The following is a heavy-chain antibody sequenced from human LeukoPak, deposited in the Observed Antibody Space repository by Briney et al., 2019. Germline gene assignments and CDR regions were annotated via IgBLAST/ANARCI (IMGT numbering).Heavy chain of an antibody. J-gene: IGHJ5*02. V-gene: IGHV4-59*08. Sequence: PSETLSLTCIVSGVSISSYYWSWVRQSPGRGLEWIGYIDDSGSTIYNPSLKSRVSLSVDRSKNEFSLQLSSVTAADTAVYFCARQVRLSGAIYNWFDPWGQGTLVTVSS. CDR2: IDDSGST. D-gene: IGHD3-16*02. CDR1: GVSISSYY. CDR3: ARQVRLSGAIYNWFDP.